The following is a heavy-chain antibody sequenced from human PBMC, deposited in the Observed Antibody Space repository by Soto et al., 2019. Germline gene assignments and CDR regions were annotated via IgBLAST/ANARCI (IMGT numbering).Heavy chain of an antibody. CDR3: AKERGGWCEI. V-gene: IGHV4-4*02. Sequence: SETLSLTCAVSGGSISSSSWWTWVRQPPGKGLEWTGEIYHSGSTNYNPSLKSRVTISVDKSKNQFSLKLTSMTAADTAIYYCAKERGGWCEIWGQGTMVTVSS. CDR2: IYHSGST. CDR1: GGSISSSSW. J-gene: IGHJ3*02. D-gene: IGHD2-21*01.